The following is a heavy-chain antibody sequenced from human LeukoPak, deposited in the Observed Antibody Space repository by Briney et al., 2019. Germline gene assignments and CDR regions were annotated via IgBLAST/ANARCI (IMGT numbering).Heavy chain of an antibody. Sequence: ASVKVSCKASGYTFTNNYLHWVRQAPGQGLEWMGMIYPRDGSTSYAQNFQGRVTVTRDTSTTTVHMELRGLRSEDIAVYYCARDQEGFDYWGQGTVVTVSS. J-gene: IGHJ4*02. V-gene: IGHV1-46*01. CDR1: GYTFTNNY. CDR3: ARDQEGFDY. CDR2: IYPRDGST.